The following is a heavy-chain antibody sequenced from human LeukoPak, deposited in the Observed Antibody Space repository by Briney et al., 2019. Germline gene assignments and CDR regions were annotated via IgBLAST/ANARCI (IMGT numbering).Heavy chain of an antibody. CDR1: GGSFSGYY. Sequence: PSETLSLTCAVYGGSFSGYYWSWIRQPPGKGLEWIGEINHSGSTNYNPSLKSRVTISVDTSKNQFSLKLSSVTAADTAVYYCARGGAVVPAAIRGYYYYYMDVWGKGTTVTVSS. D-gene: IGHD2-2*02. V-gene: IGHV4-34*01. CDR2: INHSGST. J-gene: IGHJ6*03. CDR3: ARGGAVVPAAIRGYYYYYMDV.